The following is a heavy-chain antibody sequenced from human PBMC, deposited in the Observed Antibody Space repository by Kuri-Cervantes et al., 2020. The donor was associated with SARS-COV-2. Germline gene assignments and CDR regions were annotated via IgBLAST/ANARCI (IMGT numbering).Heavy chain of an antibody. J-gene: IGHJ6*03. Sequence: GESLKISCAASGFTFSSYWMSWVRQAPGKGLEWVANIKQDGSEKYYVDSVKGRFTISRDNAKNSLYLQMNSLRAEDTAVYYCARKKTDMDVRGKGTTVTVSS. V-gene: IGHV3-7*01. CDR2: IKQDGSEK. CDR3: ARKKTDMDV. CDR1: GFTFSSYW. D-gene: IGHD1-14*01.